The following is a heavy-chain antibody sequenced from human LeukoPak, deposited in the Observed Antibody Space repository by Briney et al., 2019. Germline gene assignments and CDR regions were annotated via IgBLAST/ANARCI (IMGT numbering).Heavy chain of an antibody. CDR3: AREGKYYYGSGSYYYYYYYMDV. CDR1: GLTFSTYW. CDR2: IKQDGSEK. J-gene: IGHJ6*03. V-gene: IGHV3-7*01. D-gene: IGHD3-10*01. Sequence: GGSLRLSCAASGLTFSTYWMTWVRQAPGKGLEWVANIKQDGSEKYYVDSVKGRFTISRDNAKNSLYLQMNSLRAEDTAVYYCAREGKYYYGSGSYYYYYYYMDVWGKGTTVTVSS.